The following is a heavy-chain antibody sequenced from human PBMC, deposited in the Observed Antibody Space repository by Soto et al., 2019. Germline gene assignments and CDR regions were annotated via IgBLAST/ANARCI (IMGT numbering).Heavy chain of an antibody. CDR2: INPNSGGT. V-gene: IGHV1-2*02. CDR1: GYTFTGYY. D-gene: IGHD5-18*01. Sequence: GPSVKVSCKASGYTFTGYYMHWVRQAPGQGLEWMGWINPNSGGTNYAQKFQGRVTMTRDTSISTAYMELSRLRSDDTAVYYCARVGYSYGYYFDYWGQGTLVTVSS. CDR3: ARVGYSYGYYFDY. J-gene: IGHJ4*02.